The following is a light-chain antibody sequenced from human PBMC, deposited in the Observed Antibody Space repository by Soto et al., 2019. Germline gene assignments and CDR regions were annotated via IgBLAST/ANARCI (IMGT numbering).Light chain of an antibody. V-gene: IGLV1-47*01. J-gene: IGLJ2*01. Sequence: QSVLTQPPSASGTPGQRVTISCSGNTSNLEDNHVYWYRRLPGTAPRLLLYRNNQRPSGVPDRFSGSKSGTPASLAISGLRSEDEADYFCAAWDDSLSVVVFGGGTKLTVL. CDR2: RNN. CDR3: AAWDDSLSVVV. CDR1: TSNLEDNH.